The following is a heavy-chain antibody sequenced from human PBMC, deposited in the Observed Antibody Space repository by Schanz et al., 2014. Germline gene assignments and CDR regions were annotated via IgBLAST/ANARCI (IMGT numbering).Heavy chain of an antibody. V-gene: IGHV3-11*04. CDR2: ISSSSSTI. Sequence: QMQLVESGGGLVKPGGSLRLSCAASGFTFSDYYMSWIRQAPGKGLEWVSYISSSSSTIYYADSVKGRFTISRDNSKNTVNLQMNSLRAEDTAVYYCAGGEYQLLYGNWGQGTLVTVSS. D-gene: IGHD2-2*02. CDR1: GFTFSDYY. J-gene: IGHJ4*02. CDR3: AGGEYQLLYGN.